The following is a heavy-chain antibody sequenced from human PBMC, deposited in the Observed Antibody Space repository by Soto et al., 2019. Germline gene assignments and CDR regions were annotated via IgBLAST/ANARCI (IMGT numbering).Heavy chain of an antibody. CDR2: ISWNSGSI. J-gene: IGHJ4*02. D-gene: IGHD3-16*02. Sequence: EVQLVESGGGLVQPGRSLRLSCAASGFTFDDYAMHWVRQAPGKGLEWVSGISWNSGSIGYADSVKGRFTISRDNAKNSLYLQMNSLRAEDTALYYCAKAKEGYYDYIWGSYRYEFDYWGQGTLVTVSS. V-gene: IGHV3-9*01. CDR3: AKAKEGYYDYIWGSYRYEFDY. CDR1: GFTFDDYA.